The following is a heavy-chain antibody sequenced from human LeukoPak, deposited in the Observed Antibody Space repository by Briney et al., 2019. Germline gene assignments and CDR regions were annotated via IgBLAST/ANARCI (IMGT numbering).Heavy chain of an antibody. V-gene: IGHV3-21*01. D-gene: IGHD2-8*02. CDR1: GFTFTRYT. CDR2: IGRSSTVF. Sequence: GGSLRLSCAASGFTFTRYTMNWVRQAPGEGLGWVTSIGRSSTVFYAADSVKGRFTTSRDKASYSPFLQMNSLIADDTAVYYCAKAHPGFDYWGQGTLVTVSS. J-gene: IGHJ4*02. CDR3: AKAHPGFDY.